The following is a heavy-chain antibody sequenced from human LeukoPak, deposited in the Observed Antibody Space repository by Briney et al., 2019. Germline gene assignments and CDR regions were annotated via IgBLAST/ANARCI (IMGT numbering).Heavy chain of an antibody. D-gene: IGHD2-2*02. J-gene: IGHJ4*02. V-gene: IGHV3-30*18. CDR3: AKVADCSSTSCYTLDY. CDR2: ISYDGSNK. Sequence: GGSLRLSCAASGFTFSSYGMHWVRQAPGKGLEWVAVISYDGSNKYYADSVKGRFTISRDNSKNTLYPQMNSLRAEDTAVYYCAKVADCSSTSCYTLDYWGQGTLVTVSS. CDR1: GFTFSSYG.